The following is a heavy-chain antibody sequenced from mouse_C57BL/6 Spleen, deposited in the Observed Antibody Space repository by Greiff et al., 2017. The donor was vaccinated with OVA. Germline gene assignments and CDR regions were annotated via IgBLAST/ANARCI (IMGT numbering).Heavy chain of an antibody. D-gene: IGHD1-1*01. J-gene: IGHJ1*03. Sequence: EVKLVESGGGLVKPGGSLKLSCAASGFTFSSYAMSWVRQTPEKRLEWVATISDGGSYTYYPDNVKDRFTISRDNAKNNLYLQMSHLKSEDTAMYYCARDGDYYGGGYFDVWGTGTTVTVSS. CDR2: ISDGGSYT. V-gene: IGHV5-4*01. CDR3: ARDGDYYGGGYFDV. CDR1: GFTFSSYA.